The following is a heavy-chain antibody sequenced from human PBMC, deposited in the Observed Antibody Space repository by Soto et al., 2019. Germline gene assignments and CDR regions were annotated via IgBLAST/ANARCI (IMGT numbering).Heavy chain of an antibody. CDR1: GYTFTGYY. Sequence: ASVKVSCKASGYTFTGYYMHWVRQAPGQGLEWMGWINPNSGGTNYAQKFQGWVTMTRDTSISTAYMELSRLRSDDTAVYYCARGGRLPTTIYYFYYWGQGTLVTVSS. V-gene: IGHV1-2*04. CDR3: ARGGRLPTTIYYFYY. D-gene: IGHD2-21*01. J-gene: IGHJ4*02. CDR2: INPNSGGT.